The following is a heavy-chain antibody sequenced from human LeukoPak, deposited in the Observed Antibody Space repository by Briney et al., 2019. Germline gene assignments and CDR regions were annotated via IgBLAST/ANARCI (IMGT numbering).Heavy chain of an antibody. CDR2: INVGNANT. CDR1: GYTFTTYA. Sequence: ASVKVSCKASGYTFTTYAIHWVRQAPGQRLEWMGWINVGNANTKYSQKLQGRVTITRDTSASTAYMELSTLRSEDTAVYYCARVPYYYDNNWFNPWGQGTLVTVSS. J-gene: IGHJ5*02. V-gene: IGHV1-3*01. CDR3: ARVPYYYDNNWFNP. D-gene: IGHD3-22*01.